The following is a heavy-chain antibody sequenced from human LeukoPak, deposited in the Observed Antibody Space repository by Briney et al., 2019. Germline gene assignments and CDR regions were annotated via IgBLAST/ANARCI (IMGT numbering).Heavy chain of an antibody. CDR1: GGSISSYY. V-gene: IGHV4-59*01. CDR3: ARGSGWYLF. J-gene: IGHJ4*02. D-gene: IGHD6-19*01. CDR2: IYYSGST. Sequence: SETLSLTCTVSGGSISSYYWSWLRQPPGKGLEWIGYIYYSGSTNYNPSLKSRVTISVDTSKNQFSLKLTSVTAADTAMYYCARGSGWYLFWGQGTLVTVSS.